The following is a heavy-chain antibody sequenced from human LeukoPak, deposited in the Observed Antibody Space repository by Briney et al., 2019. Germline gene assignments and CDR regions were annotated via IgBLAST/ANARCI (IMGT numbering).Heavy chain of an antibody. D-gene: IGHD1/OR15-1a*01. J-gene: IGHJ4*02. CDR3: AAGEWEQLLNY. V-gene: IGHV1-24*01. CDR1: GYSLTELS. Sequence: ASVKVSCKASGYSLTELSMHWVRQAPGKGPEWMGGLDPADGEIIYPQKFQDRVTMTEDTSSDTAYMELSGLRFEDTAVYYCAAGEWEQLLNYWGQGTLVTVSS. CDR2: LDPADGEI.